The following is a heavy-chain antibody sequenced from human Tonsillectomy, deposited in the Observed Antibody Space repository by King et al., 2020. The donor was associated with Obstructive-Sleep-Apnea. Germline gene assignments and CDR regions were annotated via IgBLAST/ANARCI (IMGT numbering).Heavy chain of an antibody. CDR1: GGSISRSSYY. Sequence: HLQLQESGPGLVKPSETLSLTCTVSGGSISRSSYYWGWIRQPPGKGLEWIGSIYYSGSTYYNPSLKSRVTISVDTSKNQFSLKLSSVTAADTAVYYCARDRGGSYPFXYWXQGTLVTVSS. D-gene: IGHD1-26*01. V-gene: IGHV4-39*07. CDR2: IYYSGST. CDR3: ARDRGGSYPFXY. J-gene: IGHJ4*02.